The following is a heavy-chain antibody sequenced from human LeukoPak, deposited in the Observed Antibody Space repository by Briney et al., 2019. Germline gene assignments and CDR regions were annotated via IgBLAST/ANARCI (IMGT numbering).Heavy chain of an antibody. V-gene: IGHV3-21*01. CDR2: ITRSSIYI. D-gene: IGHD3-22*01. Sequence: GGSLRLSCAASGFTFSSYSMNWVRQAPGKGLEWVSSITRSSIYIYYADSVKGRFTISRDNARNSLYLQMNSLRAEDTAVYYCARVKYDSSGYYGILDYWGQGTLVTVSS. J-gene: IGHJ4*02. CDR3: ARVKYDSSGYYGILDY. CDR1: GFTFSSYS.